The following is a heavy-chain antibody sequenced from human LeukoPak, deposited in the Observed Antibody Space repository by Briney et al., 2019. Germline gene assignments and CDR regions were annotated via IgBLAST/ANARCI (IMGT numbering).Heavy chain of an antibody. Sequence: SETLSLTCTVSGGSMSSHYWSWIRQPPGKGLEWLGYISYIGSTNYSPSLKSRVTISVDMSKNQFSLRLSSVTAADTAVYFCAGDQLALNALNIWGQRTMVSVSS. V-gene: IGHV4-59*11. CDR3: AGDQLALNALNI. J-gene: IGHJ3*02. CDR2: ISYIGST. D-gene: IGHD1-1*01. CDR1: GGSMSSHY.